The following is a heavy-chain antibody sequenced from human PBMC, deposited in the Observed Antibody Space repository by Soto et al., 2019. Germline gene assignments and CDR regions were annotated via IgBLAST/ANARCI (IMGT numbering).Heavy chain of an antibody. CDR2: IKEDGSKE. CDR3: VRDFDS. CDR1: GLTFSSRW. J-gene: IGHJ5*01. Sequence: EAQLVESGGGLVQTGGSLRLSCAAAGLTFSSRWMSWVRQAPGKGLEWVANIKEDGSKEYYVDSVKGRFTISRDNAKSSLYLQMASLRVDDTAVYYCVRDFDSWGQGTLVTVSS. V-gene: IGHV3-7*01.